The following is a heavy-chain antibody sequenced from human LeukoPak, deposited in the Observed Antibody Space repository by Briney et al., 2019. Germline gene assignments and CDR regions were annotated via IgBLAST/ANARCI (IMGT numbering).Heavy chain of an antibody. CDR2: IYSGGST. V-gene: IGHV3-53*01. CDR3: ARGPRGFDP. CDR1: GFSVGDND. J-gene: IGHJ5*02. Sequence: GGSLRLSCAASGFSVGDNDMSWVRQAPGKGLEWVSVIYSGGSTSYADSVKGRFSISRDNSKNTLYLQMNSLRAEERAVYYCARGPRGFDPWGQGTLVTVSS.